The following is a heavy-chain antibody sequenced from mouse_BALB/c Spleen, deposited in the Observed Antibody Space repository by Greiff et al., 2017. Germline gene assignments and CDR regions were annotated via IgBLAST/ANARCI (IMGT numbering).Heavy chain of an antibody. J-gene: IGHJ4*01. CDR1: GFTFSSYG. CDR2: ISSGGSYT. D-gene: IGHD4-1*01. V-gene: IGHV5-6*02. Sequence: EVKLVESGGDLVKPGGSLKLSCAASGFTFSSYGMSWVRQTPDKRLEWVATISSGGSYTYYPDSVKGRFTISRANAKNTLYLQMSSLKSEDTALYYCARSNWDGMDYWGQGTSVTVSS. CDR3: ARSNWDGMDY.